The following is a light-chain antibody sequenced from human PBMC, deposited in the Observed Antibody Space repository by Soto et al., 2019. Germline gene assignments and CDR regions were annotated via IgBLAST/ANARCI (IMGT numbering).Light chain of an antibody. CDR3: QQRSNWPPL. V-gene: IGKV3-11*01. J-gene: IGKJ5*01. Sequence: EIVLTQSPATRSLSPGERATLSCRASQSVSSYLAWYQQKPGQAPRLLIYDASNRATGIPARFSGSGSGTDFTLTISSLEPEDFAVYYCQQRSNWPPLFGQGTRLEIK. CDR2: DAS. CDR1: QSVSSY.